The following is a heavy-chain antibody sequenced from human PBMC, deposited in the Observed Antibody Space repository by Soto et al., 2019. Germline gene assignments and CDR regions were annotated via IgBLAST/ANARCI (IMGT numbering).Heavy chain of an antibody. D-gene: IGHD4-17*01. V-gene: IGHV3-30*18. CDR2: ISYDGSNK. CDR3: AKDRDYAPGYYYYYYMDV. CDR1: GFTFSSYG. Sequence: PGGSLRLSCAASGFTFSSYGMHWVRQAPGKGLEWVAVISYDGSNKYYADSVKGRFTISRDNSKNTLYLQMNSLRAEDTAGYYCAKDRDYAPGYYYYYYMDVWGKGTTVTVSS. J-gene: IGHJ6*03.